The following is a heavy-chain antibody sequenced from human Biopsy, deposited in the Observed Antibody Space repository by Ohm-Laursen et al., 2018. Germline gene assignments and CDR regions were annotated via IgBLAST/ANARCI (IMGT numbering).Heavy chain of an antibody. Sequence: GASVKVSCKASGYTFTDSYVHWVRQAPGQGLEWMGWINPNSGGTNYAQKFQGRVTMTRDTSMSTAYMELNRLRSDDTAVYYCARGGLNYWYFDLWGRGTLVTVSS. J-gene: IGHJ2*01. CDR3: ARGGLNYWYFDL. CDR1: GYTFTDSY. V-gene: IGHV1-2*02. CDR2: INPNSGGT. D-gene: IGHD1-26*01.